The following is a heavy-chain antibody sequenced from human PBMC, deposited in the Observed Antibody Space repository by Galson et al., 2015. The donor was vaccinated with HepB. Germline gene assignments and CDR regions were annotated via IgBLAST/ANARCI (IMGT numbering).Heavy chain of an antibody. CDR2: IKQDGSDK. CDR1: AFTFSNYW. CDR3: ARAPDGTTPTFYYGMDV. D-gene: IGHD1-1*01. J-gene: IGHJ6*02. Sequence: SLRLSCAASAFTFSNYWMTWVRQAPGRGLEWVANIKQDGSDKYYVDSVKGRFTISRDNAKNSLFLQMNSLRAEDTAVYYCARAPDGTTPTFYYGMDVWGQVTTVTVSS. V-gene: IGHV3-7*03.